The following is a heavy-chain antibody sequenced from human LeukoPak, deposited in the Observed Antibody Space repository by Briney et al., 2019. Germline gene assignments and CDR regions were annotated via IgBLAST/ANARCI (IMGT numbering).Heavy chain of an antibody. CDR1: GFTFSSFD. J-gene: IGHJ6*03. CDR3: ARGPPRGKYYYMDV. CDR2: ICTGSDT. D-gene: IGHD1-1*01. V-gene: IGHV3-13*01. Sequence: GGSLRLSCAAPGFTFSSFDMHWVRQPTGQGLEWVSTICTGSDTYYPGSVKGRFTLSRDNSKNSLYLQMNSLTAGDTAVYYCARGPPRGKYYYMDVWGQGALVTVSS.